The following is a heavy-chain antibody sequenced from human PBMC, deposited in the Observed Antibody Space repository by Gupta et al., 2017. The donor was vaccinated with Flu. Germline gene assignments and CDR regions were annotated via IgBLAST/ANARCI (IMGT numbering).Heavy chain of an antibody. D-gene: IGHD6-13*01. CDR2: INRGGST. CDR1: SSYF. Sequence: SSYFWTWIRQTPGKGLEWIGEINRGGSTTYNPSLKSRVTISVDTSKKQFYLNLISVSAADTAVYYCARGTYSSSWSSNFDHWGQGALVTVST. CDR3: ARGTYSSSWSSNFDH. V-gene: IGHV4-34*01. J-gene: IGHJ4*02.